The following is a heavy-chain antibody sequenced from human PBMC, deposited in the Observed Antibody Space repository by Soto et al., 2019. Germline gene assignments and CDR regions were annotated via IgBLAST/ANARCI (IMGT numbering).Heavy chain of an antibody. CDR1: GFMFSRYA. Sequence: GGSLRLSCAASGFMFSRYAMHWVRQAPGKGLEWVAVISKDGSVIYYADSVKGRFTISRDKSKNMVYLQLNSLRDEDTAVFYRVRSRSGAVPDSFAYWGQGTLVTVSS. D-gene: IGHD3-10*01. CDR2: ISKDGSVI. J-gene: IGHJ4*02. V-gene: IGHV3-30*04. CDR3: VRSRSGAVPDSFAY.